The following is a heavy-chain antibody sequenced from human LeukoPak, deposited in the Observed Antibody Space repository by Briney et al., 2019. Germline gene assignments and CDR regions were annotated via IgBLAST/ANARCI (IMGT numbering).Heavy chain of an antibody. Sequence: SETLSLTCTVSGGSISSSSYYWGWIRQPPGKGLEWIGSIYYSGSTYYNPSLKSRVTMSVDTSKNQFSLKLSSVTAADTAVYYCARLTMFRGVIYGTDWHSDLWGRGTLVTVSS. D-gene: IGHD3-10*01. J-gene: IGHJ2*01. CDR3: ARLTMFRGVIYGTDWHSDL. V-gene: IGHV4-39*07. CDR1: GGSISSSSYY. CDR2: IYYSGST.